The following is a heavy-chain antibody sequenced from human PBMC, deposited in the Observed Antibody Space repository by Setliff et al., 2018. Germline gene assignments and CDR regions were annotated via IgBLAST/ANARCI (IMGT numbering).Heavy chain of an antibody. Sequence: PGGSLRLSCAASGFTFSSFSMNWVRQAPGKGLEWVSSISSSSSYIYYADSVKGLFTISRDNAKNSLYLQMNSLRAEDTAVYDCTKDRRYYYDSSEIDNWFDPWGQGTLVTVSS. V-gene: IGHV3-21*01. CDR3: TKDRRYYYDSSEIDNWFDP. J-gene: IGHJ5*02. D-gene: IGHD3-22*01. CDR1: GFTFSSFS. CDR2: ISSSSSYI.